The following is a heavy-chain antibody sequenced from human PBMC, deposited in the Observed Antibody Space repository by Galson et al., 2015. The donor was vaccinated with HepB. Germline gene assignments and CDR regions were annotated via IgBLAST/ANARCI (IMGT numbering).Heavy chain of an antibody. CDR2: ISSSSSTI. CDR1: GFTFSSYS. J-gene: IGHJ6*03. D-gene: IGHD3-3*01. Sequence: SLRLSCAASGFTFSSYSMNWVRQAPGKGLEWVSYISSSSSTIYYADSVKGRFTISRDNAKNSLYLQMNSLRAEDTAVYYCARDTGGDFWSANYYMDVWGKGTTVTVSS. CDR3: ARDTGGDFWSANYYMDV. V-gene: IGHV3-48*01.